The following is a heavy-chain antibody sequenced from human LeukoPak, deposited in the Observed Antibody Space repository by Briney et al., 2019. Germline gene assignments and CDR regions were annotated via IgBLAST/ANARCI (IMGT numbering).Heavy chain of an antibody. J-gene: IGHJ4*02. CDR3: ARTYYYGSGSALGY. Sequence: SETLSLTCTGSGGSISSYYWSWIRQPPGKGLEWIGYIYYSGSTNYNPSLKSRVTISVDTSKNQFSLKLSSVTAAETAVYYCARTYYYGSGSALGYWGQGTLVTVSS. V-gene: IGHV4-59*01. CDR2: IYYSGST. D-gene: IGHD3-10*01. CDR1: GGSISSYY.